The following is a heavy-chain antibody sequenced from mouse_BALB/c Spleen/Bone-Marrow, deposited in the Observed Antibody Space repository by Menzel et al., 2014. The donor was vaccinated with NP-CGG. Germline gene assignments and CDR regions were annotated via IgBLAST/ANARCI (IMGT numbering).Heavy chain of an antibody. Sequence: EVQLVESGGGLVKPGGSLKFSCAASGFTFTNYGMPWVRQTPEKRLVWVAIICGGGSYTFYSDSVKGRSTISRDNDKNSLYLQMNSLRSEDTALYYCARQAYYDQTEVYFVYWGQGTLVTVSA. CDR3: ARQAYYDQTEVYFVY. J-gene: IGHJ3*01. D-gene: IGHD2-4*01. CDR1: GFTFTNYG. CDR2: ICGGGSYT. V-gene: IGHV5-9-2*01.